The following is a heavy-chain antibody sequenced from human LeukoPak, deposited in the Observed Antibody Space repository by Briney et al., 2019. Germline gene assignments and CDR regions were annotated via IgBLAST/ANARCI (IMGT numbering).Heavy chain of an antibody. Sequence: ASVRVSCKASGYTFTSYGISWVRQAPGQGLEWMGWISAYNGNTNYAQKLQGRVTMTTDTSTSTAYMELRSLTSDDTAAYYCARDKAVTTEVTQYFQHWGQGTLVTVSS. J-gene: IGHJ1*01. CDR3: ARDKAVTTEVTQYFQH. CDR2: ISAYNGNT. CDR1: GYTFTSYG. V-gene: IGHV1-18*01. D-gene: IGHD4-11*01.